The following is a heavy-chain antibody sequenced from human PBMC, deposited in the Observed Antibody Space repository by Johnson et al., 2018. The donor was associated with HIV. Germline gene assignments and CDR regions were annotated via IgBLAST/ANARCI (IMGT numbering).Heavy chain of an antibody. Sequence: VQLVESGGGVVQPGGSLRLSCAASGFTFSIYDMYWVRQPTGKGLEWVSGLGTAGDTYYAGSLKGRFTISREDAKNSLYLQMNSLRAGDTAVYYCARGGSRTTIFGVDINMGAFDIWGQGTMVTVSS. CDR3: ARGGSRTTIFGVDINMGAFDI. J-gene: IGHJ3*02. V-gene: IGHV3-13*01. CDR1: GFTFSIYD. CDR2: LGTAGDT. D-gene: IGHD3-3*01.